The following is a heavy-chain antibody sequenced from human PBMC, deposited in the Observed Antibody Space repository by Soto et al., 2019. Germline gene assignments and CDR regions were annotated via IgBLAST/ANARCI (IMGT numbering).Heavy chain of an antibody. J-gene: IGHJ4*02. CDR1: GGSFSGYY. V-gene: IGHV4-34*01. Sequence: SETLSLTCAVYGGSFSGYYWSWIRQPPGKGLEWIGEINHSGGTNYNPSLKSRVTISVDTSKNQFSLKLSSVTAADTAVHYCARGPTGASADYRGQGTLVTVSS. CDR2: INHSGGT. CDR3: ARGPTGASADY. D-gene: IGHD1-26*01.